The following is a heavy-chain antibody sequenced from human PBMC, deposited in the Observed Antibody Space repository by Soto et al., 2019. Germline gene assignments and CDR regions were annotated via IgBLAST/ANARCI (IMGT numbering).Heavy chain of an antibody. Sequence: PGGSLRLSCAASGFTFSDHYMTWIRQAQGRGLECVSYISSSGTYTNYADSVKGRFTISRDNANNSLYLQMNSLRVEDTAVYFCARAFSRFGSFDSWGQGTLVTVSS. CDR1: GFTFSDHY. J-gene: IGHJ4*02. CDR2: ISSSGTYT. V-gene: IGHV3-11*06. CDR3: ARAFSRFGSFDS. D-gene: IGHD3-10*01.